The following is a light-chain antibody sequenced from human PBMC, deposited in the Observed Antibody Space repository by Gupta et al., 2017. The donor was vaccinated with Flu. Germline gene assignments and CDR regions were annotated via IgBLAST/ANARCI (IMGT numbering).Light chain of an antibody. CDR3: MIWHNSAWV. CDR2: YKSDAEK. V-gene: IGLV5-45*02. J-gene: IGLJ3*02. Sequence: CTLRSGINVDIYMIYWYQQKPGSPPQYPLRYKSDAEKQQGSGVPSRFSGSKDASANAGIIISSGLQSEDEADYHCMIWHNSAWVFGGGTKLTVL. CDR1: SGINVDIYM.